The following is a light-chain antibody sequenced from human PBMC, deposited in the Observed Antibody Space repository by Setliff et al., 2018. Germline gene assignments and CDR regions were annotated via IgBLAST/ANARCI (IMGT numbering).Light chain of an antibody. CDR2: DVS. CDR1: SSDVGGYNY. J-gene: IGLJ1*01. CDR3: CSYAGSYTYV. V-gene: IGLV2-11*01. Sequence: ALTQPRSVSGSPGQSVTISCTGTSSDVGGYNYVSWYQQHPGKAPKLMIYDVSKRPSGVPDRFSGSKSGNTASLTISGLQAEDEADYYCCSYAGSYTYVFGTGTKGTVL.